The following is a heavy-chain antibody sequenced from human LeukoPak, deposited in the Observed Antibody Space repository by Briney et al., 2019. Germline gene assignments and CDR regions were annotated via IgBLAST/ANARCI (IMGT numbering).Heavy chain of an antibody. CDR2: INSDGSSI. J-gene: IGHJ4*02. Sequence: GGSLRLSCAASGFTFDDYAMHWVRQAPGKGLEWVSRINSDGSSISYADSVKGRFTISRDNAKNTLYLQMNSLRAEDTAVYYCARTRRYCSSTSCYLDYWGQGALVTVSS. D-gene: IGHD2-2*01. V-gene: IGHV3-74*01. CDR1: GFTFDDYA. CDR3: ARTRRYCSSTSCYLDY.